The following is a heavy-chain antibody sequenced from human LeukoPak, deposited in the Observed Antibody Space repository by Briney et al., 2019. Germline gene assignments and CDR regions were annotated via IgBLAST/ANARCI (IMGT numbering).Heavy chain of an antibody. J-gene: IGHJ4*02. D-gene: IGHD3-10*01. CDR1: GFTFSPYA. CDR3: ARGRSGGLFDY. Sequence: PGGSLRLSCAASGFTFSPYAMNWVRQAPGKGLEWVAVISYDGSNKYYADSVKGRFTISRDNSKNTLYLQMNSLRAEDTAVYYCARGRSGGLFDYWGQGTLVTVSS. V-gene: IGHV3-30-3*01. CDR2: ISYDGSNK.